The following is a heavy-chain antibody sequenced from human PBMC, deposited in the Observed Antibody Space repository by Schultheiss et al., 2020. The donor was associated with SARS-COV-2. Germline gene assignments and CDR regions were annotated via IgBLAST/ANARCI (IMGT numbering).Heavy chain of an antibody. CDR1: GFTFSDYY. V-gene: IGHV3-30*03. CDR3: ARDQGGYCSSTSCYLVYYYYGMDV. J-gene: IGHJ6*02. D-gene: IGHD2-2*01. CDR2: ISYDGSNK. Sequence: GGSLRLSCAASGFTFSDYYMSWIRQAPGKGLEWVAVISYDGSNKYYADSVKGRFTISRDNSKNTLYLQMNSLRAEDTAVYYCARDQGGYCSSTSCYLVYYYYGMDVWGQGTTVTVSS.